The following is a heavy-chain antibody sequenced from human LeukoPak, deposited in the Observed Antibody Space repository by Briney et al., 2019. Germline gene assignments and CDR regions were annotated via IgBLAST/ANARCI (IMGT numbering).Heavy chain of an antibody. V-gene: IGHV3-48*03. J-gene: IGHJ5*02. CDR3: ARDVRASGRPSWFDP. Sequence: GSLRLSCAASGFTFSSYEMNWVRQAPGKGLEWVSYISRSGSTRHYADSVKGRFTISRDNAKNSLYLQMNSLKAEDTAVYYCARDVRASGRPSWFDPWGQGTLVTVSS. CDR1: GFTFSSYE. D-gene: IGHD3-10*01. CDR2: ISRSGSTR.